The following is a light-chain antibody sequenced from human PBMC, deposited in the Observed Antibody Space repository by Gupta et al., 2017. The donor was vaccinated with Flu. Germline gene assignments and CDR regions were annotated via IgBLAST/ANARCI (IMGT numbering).Light chain of an antibody. Sequence: DIQMTQSPSTLSASVGDRVTITCRASQSISSWLDWYQQKPGKAPKLLIYKASSLESGVPSRFSGSGSGTEFTLTSSSLQADDFATYYCQQYNSYRTFGQGTKVEIK. CDR3: QQYNSYRT. V-gene: IGKV1-5*03. J-gene: IGKJ1*01. CDR2: KAS. CDR1: QSISSW.